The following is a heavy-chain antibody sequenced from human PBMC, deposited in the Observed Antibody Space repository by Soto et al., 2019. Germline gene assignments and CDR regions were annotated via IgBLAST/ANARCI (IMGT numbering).Heavy chain of an antibody. CDR3: ARCGFLEWLPEYYTYNGMDV. V-gene: IGHV5-51*01. CDR2: IYPGDSDT. J-gene: IGHJ6*02. D-gene: IGHD3-3*01. CDR1: GYSFTSYW. Sequence: HGESLKISCKGSGYSFTSYWIGWVRQMPGKGLEWMGIIYPGDSDTRYSPSFQGQVTISADKSISTAYLQWSSLKASDTAMYYCARCGFLEWLPEYYTYNGMDVWGQGTTVTVSS.